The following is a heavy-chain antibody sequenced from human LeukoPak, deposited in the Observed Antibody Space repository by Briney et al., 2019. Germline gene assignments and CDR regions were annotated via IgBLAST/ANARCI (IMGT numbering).Heavy chain of an antibody. J-gene: IGHJ4*02. CDR1: GASISNNNW. Sequence: PSETLSLTCAVSGASISNNNWWSWVRQPPGKGLEWIGGVFHGGSTNFNPSLKSRVTISVDRSKNQFSLRLSSVTAADTAVYFCARGEEYGSGTVQFDYWGQGTLVTVSS. V-gene: IGHV4-4*02. CDR2: VFHGGST. CDR3: ARGEEYGSGTVQFDY. D-gene: IGHD3-10*01.